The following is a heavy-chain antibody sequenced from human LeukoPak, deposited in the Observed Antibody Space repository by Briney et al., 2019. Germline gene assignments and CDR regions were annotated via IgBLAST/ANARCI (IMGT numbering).Heavy chain of an antibody. CDR3: ATFSGSSTYSFDN. CDR1: GYSFIDYF. V-gene: IGHV1-69-2*01. D-gene: IGHD1-26*01. CDR2: INVEDGDT. J-gene: IGHJ4*02. Sequence: ASVKISCKVSGYSFIDYFIHWVQQAPGKGLEWMGRINVEDGDTIYAENFQGRVTMTADTSTETAYMEMSSLRSGDTAIYYCATFSGSSTYSFDNWGQGTLITVSS.